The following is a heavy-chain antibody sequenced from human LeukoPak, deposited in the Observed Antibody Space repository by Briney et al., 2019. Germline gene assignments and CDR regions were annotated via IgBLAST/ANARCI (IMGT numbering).Heavy chain of an antibody. D-gene: IGHD5-18*01. CDR2: IYTSGST. Sequence: TLSLTCTVSGGSISSGSYYWSWIRQPAGKGLEWIVRIYTSGSTNYNPSLKSRVTISVDTSKNQFSLKLSSVTAADTAVYYCARGNVDTAMVTGYYYYYGMDVWGQGTTVTVSS. CDR1: GGSISSGSYY. V-gene: IGHV4-61*02. CDR3: ARGNVDTAMVTGYYYYYGMDV. J-gene: IGHJ6*02.